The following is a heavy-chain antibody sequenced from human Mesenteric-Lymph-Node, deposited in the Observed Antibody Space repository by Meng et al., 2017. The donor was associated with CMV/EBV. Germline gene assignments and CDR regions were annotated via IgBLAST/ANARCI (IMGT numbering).Heavy chain of an antibody. D-gene: IGHD3-16*01. V-gene: IGHV3-30*03. CDR1: GFSLSSYG. CDR3: ARAIITRYYFYGMDV. CDR2: ISYDGSNK. Sequence: GGSLRLSCAASGFSLSSYGMNWVRQAPGKGLEWVALISYDGSNKYYADSVKGRFTISRDNSKNTLYLQMNSLRAEDTAVYYCARAIITRYYFYGMDVWGQGATVTVSS. J-gene: IGHJ6*02.